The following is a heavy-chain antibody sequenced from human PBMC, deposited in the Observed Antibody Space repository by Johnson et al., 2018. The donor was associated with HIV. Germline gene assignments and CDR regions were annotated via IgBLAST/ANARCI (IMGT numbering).Heavy chain of an antibody. Sequence: QVQLVESGGGVVQPGRSLRLSCAASGFTFSSYAMHWVRQAPGKGLEWVAVISYDGSNKYYADSVKGRFTISRDNTKNTLYLQMNSRGAEDTAVYYCEGGDGYNPAPFDAFDIWGQWTMVTVSS. CDR1: GFTFSSYA. CDR3: EGGDGYNPAPFDAFDI. V-gene: IGHV3-30*04. D-gene: IGHD5-24*01. CDR2: ISYDGSNK. J-gene: IGHJ3*02.